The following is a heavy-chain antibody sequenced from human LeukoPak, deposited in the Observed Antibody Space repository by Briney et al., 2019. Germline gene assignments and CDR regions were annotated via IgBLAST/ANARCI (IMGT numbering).Heavy chain of an antibody. CDR2: IKQDGSET. V-gene: IGHV3-7*01. J-gene: IGHJ5*02. D-gene: IGHD3-10*01. CDR3: ARPDYTSGSGSYQP. Sequence: LPGGSLRLSCAASGFTFSNYWMSWVRQAPGKGLEWVANIKQDGSETYYVDSVKGRFTVPRDNAKNSLNLQMNSLRAEDTAVYYCARPDYTSGSGSYQPWGQGTLVIVSS. CDR1: GFTFSNYW.